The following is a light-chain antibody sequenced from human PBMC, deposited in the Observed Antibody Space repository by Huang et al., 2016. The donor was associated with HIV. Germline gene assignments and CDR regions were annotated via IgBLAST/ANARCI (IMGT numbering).Light chain of an antibody. J-gene: IGKJ4*01. CDR2: DAS. Sequence: EIVLTQSPATLALSPGERATLPCRASQSVSSYLAWYQQKPGQAPRLLIYDASNRATGIPARFSGSGSGTDFTLTISNLEPEDFAVYYGQQRSNWPPLTFGGGTKVEIK. V-gene: IGKV3-11*01. CDR1: QSVSSY. CDR3: QQRSNWPPLT.